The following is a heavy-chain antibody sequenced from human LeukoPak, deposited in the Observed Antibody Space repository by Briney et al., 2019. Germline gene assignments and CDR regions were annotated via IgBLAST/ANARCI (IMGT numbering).Heavy chain of an antibody. D-gene: IGHD1-26*01. CDR1: GFSFNNYW. J-gene: IGHJ6*02. CDR3: ANHGVYSGSYSMDV. V-gene: IGHV3-74*01. Sequence: GGSLRLSCAGSGFSFNNYWMQWVRQPPGKGLVWVSRINSDGSSTNYADSVKGRFTISRDNAKNTLYLQMNSLRADDTAVYYCANHGVYSGSYSMDVWGQGTTVIVSS. CDR2: INSDGSST.